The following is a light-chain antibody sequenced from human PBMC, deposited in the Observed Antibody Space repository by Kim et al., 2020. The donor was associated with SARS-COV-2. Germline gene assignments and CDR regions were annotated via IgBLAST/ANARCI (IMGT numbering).Light chain of an antibody. CDR1: QTVLYNSNNKNY. V-gene: IGKV4-1*01. CDR3: QQYYSTPPS. CDR2: WAS. Sequence: IVMTQSPASLAVSLGDRATLNCKSSQTVLYNSNNKNYLAWYQQKPGQAPKLLIYWASIRESGVSDRFSGSGSETDFTLTISSLQAEDVAVYYCQQYYSTPPSFGQGTKLEI. J-gene: IGKJ2*03.